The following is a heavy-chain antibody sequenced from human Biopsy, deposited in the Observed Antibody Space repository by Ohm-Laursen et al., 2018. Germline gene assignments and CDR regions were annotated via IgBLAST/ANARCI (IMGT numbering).Heavy chain of an antibody. CDR2: VSYTRST. J-gene: IGHJ2*01. V-gene: IGHV4-59*01. CDR3: ARDRGYYSDRTVPGYFDL. D-gene: IGHD3-22*01. CDR1: GGALSSYY. Sequence: SGAPSPTRTVSGGALSSYYWRWVPPPPRKGLGWIGFVSYTRSTDYNPSLQSRVTISVDTSKNHFSLRLRSVTPADTAIYYCARDRGYYSDRTVPGYFDLWGRGTLATVSS.